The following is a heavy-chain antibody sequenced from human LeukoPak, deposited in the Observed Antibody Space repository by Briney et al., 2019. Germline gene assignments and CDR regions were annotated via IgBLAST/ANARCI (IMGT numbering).Heavy chain of an antibody. Sequence: GGSLRLSCAASGFTFSSYWMHWVRQAPGKGLEWVPGISWNSGSIGYADSVKGRFTISRDNAKNSLYLQMNSLRAEDTALYYCAKDISPGSEKILDYWGQGTLVTVSS. V-gene: IGHV3-9*01. CDR1: GFTFSSYW. J-gene: IGHJ4*02. CDR3: AKDISPGSEKILDY. D-gene: IGHD3-10*01. CDR2: ISWNSGSI.